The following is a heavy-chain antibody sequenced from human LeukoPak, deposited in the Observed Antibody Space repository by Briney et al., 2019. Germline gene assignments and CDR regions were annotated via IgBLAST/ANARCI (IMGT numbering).Heavy chain of an antibody. D-gene: IGHD6-19*01. Sequence: GGSLRLSCAASGFIVDDYAMYWVRQAPGKGLEWVSLISGDGGNTYYADSVKGRFTISRDNSKNSLFLQMNSLRTEDTALYYCAKDILSEQWHDAFDIWGQGTMVTVSS. CDR3: AKDILSEQWHDAFDI. CDR1: GFIVDDYA. V-gene: IGHV3-43*02. CDR2: ISGDGGNT. J-gene: IGHJ3*02.